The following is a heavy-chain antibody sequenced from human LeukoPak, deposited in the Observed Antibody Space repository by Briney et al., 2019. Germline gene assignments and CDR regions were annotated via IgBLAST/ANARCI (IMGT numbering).Heavy chain of an antibody. J-gene: IGHJ4*02. CDR1: GYTFTGYF. CDR3: ARGPMDFDWLSIDY. D-gene: IGHD3-9*01. Sequence: ASVKVSCKASGYTFTGYFMHWVRQAPGQGLEWMGWINPNSGGTNYAQKFQGRVTMTRDTSISTAYMELSRLRSDDTAVYYCARGPMDFDWLSIDYWGQGTLVTVPS. V-gene: IGHV1-2*02. CDR2: INPNSGGT.